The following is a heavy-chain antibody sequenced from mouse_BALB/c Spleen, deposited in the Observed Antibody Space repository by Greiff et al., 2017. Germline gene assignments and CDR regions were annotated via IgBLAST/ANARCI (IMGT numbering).Heavy chain of an antibody. V-gene: IGHV14-3*02. CDR3: ARSNSLRAMDY. CDR2: IDPANGNT. D-gene: IGHD2-5*01. CDR1: GFNIKDTY. J-gene: IGHJ4*01. Sequence: VQLQQSGAELVKPGASVKLSCTASGFNIKDTYMHWVKQRPEQGLEWIGRIDPANGNTKYDPKFQGKATITADTSSNTAYLQLSSLTSEDTAVYYCARSNSLRAMDYWGQGTSVTVSS.